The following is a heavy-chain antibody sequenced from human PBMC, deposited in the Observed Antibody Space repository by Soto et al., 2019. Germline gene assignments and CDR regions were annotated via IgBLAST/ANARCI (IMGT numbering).Heavy chain of an antibody. D-gene: IGHD2-2*01. CDR3: ARGRAKVVVVPAAINYYYYMDV. CDR1: GYTFTSYD. CDR2: MNPNSGNT. J-gene: IGHJ6*03. V-gene: IGHV1-8*01. Sequence: ASVKVSCKASGYTFTSYDINWVRQATGQGLEWMGWMNPNSGNTGYAQKFQGRVTMTRNTSISTAYMELSSLRSEDTAVHYCARGRAKVVVVPAAINYYYYMDVWGKGTTVTVSS.